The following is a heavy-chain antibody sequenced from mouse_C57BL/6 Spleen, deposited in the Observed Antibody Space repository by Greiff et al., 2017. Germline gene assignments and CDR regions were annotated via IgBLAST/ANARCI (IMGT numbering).Heavy chain of an antibody. Sequence: QVQLQQPGAELVRPGSSVKLSCKASGYTFTSYWMDWVKQRPGQGLEWIGNIYPSDSDTHYNPKFKDKATLTVDKSSSTAYMQLSSLTSEDSAVYYCARWGFYYGSSSFAYWGQGALVTVSA. CDR3: ARWGFYYGSSSFAY. CDR1: GYTFTSYW. J-gene: IGHJ3*01. D-gene: IGHD1-1*01. CDR2: IYPSDSDT. V-gene: IGHV1-61*01.